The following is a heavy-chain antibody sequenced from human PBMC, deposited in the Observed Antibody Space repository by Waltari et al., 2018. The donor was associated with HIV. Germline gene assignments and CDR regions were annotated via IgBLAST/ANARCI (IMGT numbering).Heavy chain of an antibody. CDR2: IYYSGST. CDR3: ARDPRIAAADPYWYFDL. CDR1: GGSISSGDSY. Sequence: QVQLQESGPGLVKPSQTLSLTCTVPGGSISSGDSYRSWIRQPPGKGLEWIGYIYYSGSTYYNPSLKSRVTISVDTSKNQFSLKLSSVTAADTAVYYCARDPRIAAADPYWYFDLWGRGTLVTVSS. D-gene: IGHD6-13*01. J-gene: IGHJ2*01. V-gene: IGHV4-30-4*01.